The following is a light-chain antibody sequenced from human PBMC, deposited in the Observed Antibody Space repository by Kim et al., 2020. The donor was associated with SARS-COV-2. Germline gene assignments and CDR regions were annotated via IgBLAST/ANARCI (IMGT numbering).Light chain of an antibody. J-gene: IGKJ2*03. Sequence: DIQMTQSASSLSASVGDRVTITCRASQSISSYLNWYQQKPGKAPKVLIYAASSLQSGVPSRFSGSGSGTDFTLTISSLQPEDFATYYCQQSYSTPYSFGKGTKLEIK. CDR3: QQSYSTPYS. CDR1: QSISSY. V-gene: IGKV1-39*01. CDR2: AAS.